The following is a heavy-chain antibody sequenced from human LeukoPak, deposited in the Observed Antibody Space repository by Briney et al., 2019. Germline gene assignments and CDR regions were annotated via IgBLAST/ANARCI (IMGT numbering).Heavy chain of an antibody. CDR1: GGTFSSYA. D-gene: IGHD2-21*02. Sequence: ASVKVSCKASGGTFSSYAISWVRQAPGQGLEWMGWISAYNGNTNYAQKLQGRVTMTTDTSTSTAYMELRSLRSDDTAVYYCAREVNGAAYCGGDCYLNHWGQGTLVTVSS. V-gene: IGHV1-18*01. J-gene: IGHJ5*02. CDR2: ISAYNGNT. CDR3: AREVNGAAYCGGDCYLNH.